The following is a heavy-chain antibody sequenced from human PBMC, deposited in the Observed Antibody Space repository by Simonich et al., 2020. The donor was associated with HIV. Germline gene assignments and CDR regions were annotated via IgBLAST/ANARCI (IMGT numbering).Heavy chain of an antibody. J-gene: IGHJ4*02. D-gene: IGHD1-1*01. CDR2: IRPYGGNT. Sequence: QVRLVQSGTEVKKPGASVKVSCKASGYTFTNDGITWVRQAPGQGLEWMGWIRPYGGNTNYSQNLQGRVTMTTDTSTSTAYMELRSLRSDDTAVYYCARGNPWFDYWGQGTLVTVSS. V-gene: IGHV1-18*01. CDR1: GYTFTNDG. CDR3: ARGNPWFDY.